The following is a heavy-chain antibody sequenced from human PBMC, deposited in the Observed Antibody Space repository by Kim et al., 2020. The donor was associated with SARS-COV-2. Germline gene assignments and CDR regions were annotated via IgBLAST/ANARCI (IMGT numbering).Heavy chain of an antibody. CDR1: SDSISSYY. CDR2: IYYSGRT. CDR3: ARSEGRGGWHQFDY. Sequence: SQTLSLTCTVSSDSISSYYWSWIRQLPGKGLEWIGYIYYSGRTDYNPSLKSRVSISWDTSKGHFLLDVTSVTDADTAVYYCARSEGRGGWHQFDYWGQGILVTVSS. V-gene: IGHV4-59*01. D-gene: IGHD6-25*01. J-gene: IGHJ4*02.